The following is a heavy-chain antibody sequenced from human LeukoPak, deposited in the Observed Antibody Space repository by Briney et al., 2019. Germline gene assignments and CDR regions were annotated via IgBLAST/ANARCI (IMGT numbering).Heavy chain of an antibody. Sequence: GGSLRLSCAASGFTFSSYAMHWVRHAPGKGLEWVAVISYDGSNKYYADSVKGRFTISRDNSKNTLYLQMNRLRVEDTAVYYCARDILEWFYRGDGFDIWGQGTMVTVSS. CDR1: GFTFSSYA. CDR2: ISYDGSNK. CDR3: ARDILEWFYRGDGFDI. D-gene: IGHD3-3*01. J-gene: IGHJ3*02. V-gene: IGHV3-30*04.